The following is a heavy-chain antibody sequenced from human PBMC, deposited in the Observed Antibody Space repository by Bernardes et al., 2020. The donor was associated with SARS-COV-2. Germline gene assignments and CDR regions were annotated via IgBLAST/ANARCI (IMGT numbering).Heavy chain of an antibody. CDR2: ISSDESST. CDR1: GFTFSSYW. D-gene: IGHD5-12*01. V-gene: IGHV3-74*01. J-gene: IGHJ4*02. CDR3: VRGPSGGYGQFEY. Sequence: GGSLRLSCAASGFTFSSYWMHWVRQAPGKGLVWVSRISSDESSTSYADSVMGRFTISRDNAKNTLYLQMNSLRAEDTAVYYCVRGPSGGYGQFEYWGQGTLVTVSS.